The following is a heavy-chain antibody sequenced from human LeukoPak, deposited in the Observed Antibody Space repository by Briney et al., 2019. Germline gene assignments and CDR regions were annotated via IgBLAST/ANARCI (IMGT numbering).Heavy chain of an antibody. D-gene: IGHD2-2*03. CDR1: GYTFASFG. Sequence: ASVKVSCKASGYTFASFGITWVRQAPGQGLEWMGWINTHNGDTNYAQKLQGRVTMSTDTSTSTAYMELRSLRSDDTAVYYCARDGYRLSGYFYYMDVWGKGTTVTVSS. CDR2: INTHNGDT. CDR3: ARDGYRLSGYFYYMDV. V-gene: IGHV1-18*01. J-gene: IGHJ6*03.